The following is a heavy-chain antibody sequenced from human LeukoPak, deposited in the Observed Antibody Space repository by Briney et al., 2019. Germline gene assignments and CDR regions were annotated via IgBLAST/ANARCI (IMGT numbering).Heavy chain of an antibody. CDR1: GFTFSSYS. J-gene: IGHJ4*02. D-gene: IGHD2-15*01. Sequence: PGGSLRLSCAASGFTFSSYSMNWVRQAPGKGLEWVSSISSSSSYIYYADSVKGRFTISRDNSKNTLYLQMNSLRPEDTAVYYCAKLSSIVVVVAGLTPQNDCWGQGTLVTVSS. CDR3: AKLSSIVVVVAGLTPQNDC. V-gene: IGHV3-21*01. CDR2: ISSSSSYI.